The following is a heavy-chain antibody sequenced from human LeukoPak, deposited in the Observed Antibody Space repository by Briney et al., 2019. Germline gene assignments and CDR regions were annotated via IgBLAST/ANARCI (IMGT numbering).Heavy chain of an antibody. Sequence: GGSLRLSCVASGFTFGKYWMSWVRQAPGKGLEWVANIKLDGSEKNYVDSVKGRFTISRDNTKNSLYLQMDSLRVEDTAVFYCARDQYDTWSRRGNFDSWGQGTLVIVSS. J-gene: IGHJ4*02. CDR2: IKLDGSEK. CDR1: GFTFGKYW. V-gene: IGHV3-7*03. CDR3: ARDQYDTWSRRGNFDS. D-gene: IGHD3-3*01.